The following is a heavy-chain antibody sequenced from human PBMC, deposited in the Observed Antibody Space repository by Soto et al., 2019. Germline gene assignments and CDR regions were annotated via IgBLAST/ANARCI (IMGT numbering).Heavy chain of an antibody. CDR1: GYTLTELS. CDR2: FDAEDGET. J-gene: IGHJ3*02. Sequence: ASVKVSCKVSGYTLTELSMHWVRQAPGKGLEWMGGFDAEDGETIYAQKLKGRVTMTTDTSTSTAYMELRSLRSDDTAVYYCARDLIKVVAAKKKRYAFDIWGQGTMVTVSS. V-gene: IGHV1-24*01. D-gene: IGHD2-15*01. CDR3: ARDLIKVVAAKKKRYAFDI.